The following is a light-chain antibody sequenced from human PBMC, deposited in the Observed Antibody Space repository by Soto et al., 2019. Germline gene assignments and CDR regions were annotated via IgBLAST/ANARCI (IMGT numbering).Light chain of an antibody. CDR3: CSYAGSSAPVV. Sequence: QSALTQPASVSGSPGQSITISRTGISSDGGSYNLVSWYQQHPDKAPKLMIYEGSKRPSGVSNRFSGSKSGNTASLTISGLQTEDEADYSCCSYAGSSAPVVFGGGTKLTVL. V-gene: IGLV2-23*01. CDR1: SSDGGSYNL. CDR2: EGS. J-gene: IGLJ2*01.